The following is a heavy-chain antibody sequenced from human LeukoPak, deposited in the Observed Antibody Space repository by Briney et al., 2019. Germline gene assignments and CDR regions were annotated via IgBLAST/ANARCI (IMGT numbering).Heavy chain of an antibody. J-gene: IGHJ6*02. CDR1: GYTFTSYA. CDR2: INTNTGNP. CDR3: ARGSLVVVTAQYYYYYGMDV. D-gene: IGHD2-21*02. V-gene: IGHV7-4-1*02. Sequence: ASVKVSCKASGYTFTSYAMNWVRQAPGQGLEWMGWINTNTGNPTYAQGFTGRFVFSLDTSVSTAYLQISSLKAEDTAVYYCARGSLVVVTAQYYYYYGMDVWGQGTTVTVSS.